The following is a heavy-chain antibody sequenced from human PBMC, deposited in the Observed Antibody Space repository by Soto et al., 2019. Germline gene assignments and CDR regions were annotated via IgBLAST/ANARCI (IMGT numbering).Heavy chain of an antibody. D-gene: IGHD3-9*01. J-gene: IGHJ5*02. Sequence: SDTLSLTCTVSGGSLSSYYWSWIRQPPGKGLEWIGYIYYSGSTNYNPSLKSRVTISVDTSKNQFSLKLSSVTAADTAVYYCAREYYDILTGYNTWFDPWGQGTQVTVSS. CDR3: AREYYDILTGYNTWFDP. CDR2: IYYSGST. CDR1: GGSLSSYY. V-gene: IGHV4-59*12.